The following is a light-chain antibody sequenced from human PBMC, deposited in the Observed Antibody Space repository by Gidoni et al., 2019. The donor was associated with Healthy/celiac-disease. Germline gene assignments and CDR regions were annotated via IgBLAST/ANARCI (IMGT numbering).Light chain of an antibody. CDR3: SSYTSSSTGNV. Sequence: QSALTQPASVSGSPGQSITLSCTGTSSDVGGYNYVSWYQQHPGKAPKLMIYEVSNRPSGVSNRFSGSKSGNTASLTISGLQAEDEANYYCSSYTSSSTGNVFGTGTKVTVL. CDR2: EVS. CDR1: SSDVGGYNY. J-gene: IGLJ1*01. V-gene: IGLV2-14*01.